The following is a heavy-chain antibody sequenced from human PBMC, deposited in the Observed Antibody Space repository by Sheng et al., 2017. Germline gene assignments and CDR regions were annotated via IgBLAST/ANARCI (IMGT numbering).Heavy chain of an antibody. CDR1: GFTFSSYA. CDR3: ARGAYVWFGELLPDYYFDY. J-gene: IGHJ4*02. V-gene: IGHV3-30*04. D-gene: IGHD3-10*01. CDR2: ISYDGSNK. Sequence: QVQLVESGGGVVQPGRSLRLSCAASGFTFSSYAMHWVRQAPGKGLEWVAVISYDGSNKYYADSVKGRFTISRDNSKNTLYLQMNSLRAEDTAVYYCARGAYVWFGELLPDYYFDYWGQGTLVTVSS.